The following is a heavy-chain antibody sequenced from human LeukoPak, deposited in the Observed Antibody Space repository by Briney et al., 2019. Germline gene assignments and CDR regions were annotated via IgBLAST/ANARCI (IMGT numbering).Heavy chain of an antibody. CDR2: IITIFGTA. Sequence: SVKVSCKASGGTFSSYAISWVRQAPGQGLEWMGGIITIFGTANYAQKFQGRVTITTDESTSTAYMELSSLRSEDTAVYYCARGIILYGDYTSFDYWGQGTLVTVSS. CDR1: GGTFSSYA. D-gene: IGHD4-17*01. CDR3: ARGIILYGDYTSFDY. V-gene: IGHV1-69*05. J-gene: IGHJ4*02.